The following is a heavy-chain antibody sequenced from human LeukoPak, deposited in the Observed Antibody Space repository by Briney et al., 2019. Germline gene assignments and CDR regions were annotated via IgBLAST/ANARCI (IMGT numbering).Heavy chain of an antibody. Sequence: GGSLRLSCAASGFTFSSYAMSWVRQARGKGLEWVSAISGSGGSTYYADSVKGRFTISRDNSKNTLYLQMNSLGAEVTAVYYCANSIVDTAMIDYYYYYGMDVWGQETTVTVSS. CDR2: ISGSGGST. D-gene: IGHD5-18*01. V-gene: IGHV3-23*01. CDR3: ANSIVDTAMIDYYYYYGMDV. J-gene: IGHJ6*02. CDR1: GFTFSSYA.